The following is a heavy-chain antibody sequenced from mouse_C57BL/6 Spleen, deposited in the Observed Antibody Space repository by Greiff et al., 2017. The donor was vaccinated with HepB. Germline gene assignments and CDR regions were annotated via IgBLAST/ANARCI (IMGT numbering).Heavy chain of an antibody. V-gene: IGHV14-4*01. CDR1: GFNIKDDY. Sequence: EVKLMESGAELVRPGAPVKLSCTASGFNIKDDYMHWVKQRPEQGLEWIGWIDPENGDTEYASKFQGKATITADTSSNTAYLQLSSLTSEDTAVYYCTAALDGFAYWGQGTLVTVSA. CDR3: TAALDGFAY. J-gene: IGHJ3*01. CDR2: IDPENGDT.